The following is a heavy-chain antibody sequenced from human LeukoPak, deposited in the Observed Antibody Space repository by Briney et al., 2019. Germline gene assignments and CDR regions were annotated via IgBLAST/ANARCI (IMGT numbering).Heavy chain of an antibody. V-gene: IGHV4-31*03. J-gene: IGHJ5*02. CDR3: ARGITDSSSLTWFDP. Sequence: SQTLSLTCTVSGGSISSGGYYWSWIRQHPGMGLEWIGYIYYSGSTYYNPSLKSRVTISVDTSKNQFSLKLSSVTAADTAVYYCARGITDSSSLTWFDPWGQGTLVTVSS. D-gene: IGHD6-13*01. CDR2: IYYSGST. CDR1: GGSISSGGYY.